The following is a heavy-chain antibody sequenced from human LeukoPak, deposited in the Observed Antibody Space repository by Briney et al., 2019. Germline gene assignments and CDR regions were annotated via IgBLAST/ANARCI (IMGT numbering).Heavy chain of an antibody. V-gene: IGHV3-48*02. CDR1: GFTFSSYS. D-gene: IGHD2-2*03. CDR3: AKDGFCSSTSCYPNHFNS. CDR2: ISSSSGTI. Sequence: PGGSLRLSCAASGFTFSSYSMNWVRQAPGKGLEWVSYISSSSGTIYYADSVKGRFTISRDNAKNSLYLQMNSLRDEDTAVYYCAKDGFCSSTSCYPNHFNSWGQGTLVTVSS. J-gene: IGHJ4*02.